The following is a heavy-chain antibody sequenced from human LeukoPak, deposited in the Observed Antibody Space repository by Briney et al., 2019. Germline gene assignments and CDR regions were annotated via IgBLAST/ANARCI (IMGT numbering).Heavy chain of an antibody. J-gene: IGHJ4*02. CDR3: ARDRTRYSSSWD. CDR2: IKQDGSEK. Sequence: GSLRPSCAAPWFTLSCYLVNWVRPASGEGLELVANIKQDGSEKYYVDSVKGRFTISRDNAKNSLYLQMNSLRAEDTAVYYCARDRTRYSSSWDWGQGTLVTVSS. V-gene: IGHV3-7*03. D-gene: IGHD6-13*01. CDR1: WFTLSCYL.